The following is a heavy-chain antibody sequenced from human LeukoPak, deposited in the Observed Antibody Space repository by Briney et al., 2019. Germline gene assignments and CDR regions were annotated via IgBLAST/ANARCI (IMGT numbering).Heavy chain of an antibody. Sequence: PGGSLRLSCAASGITFSIYWMHWVRQVPGKGLEWLSYIKSDGTNTGYADPVKGRFTVSRDNAKNTLYLEMNSLGGEDTAVYYCPRSQRVYDSSGHLHDAFDLWGQGTMVTVSS. CDR2: IKSDGTNT. V-gene: IGHV3-74*01. D-gene: IGHD3-22*01. J-gene: IGHJ3*01. CDR1: GITFSIYW. CDR3: PRSQRVYDSSGHLHDAFDL.